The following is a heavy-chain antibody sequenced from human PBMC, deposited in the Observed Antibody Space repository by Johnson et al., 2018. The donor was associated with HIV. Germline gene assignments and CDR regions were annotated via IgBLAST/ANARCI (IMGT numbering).Heavy chain of an antibody. D-gene: IGHD1-1*01. CDR2: ITWNGGTT. V-gene: IGHV3-20*04. CDR1: GFTFDEYD. CDR3: ARVTRYNWDSDAFDV. J-gene: IGHJ3*01. Sequence: VQLVESGGGVVRPGGSLRLSCVASGFTFDEYDMNWVRQAPGKGLEWVSSITWNGGTTGSADSVKGRFTISRDNAKNSLYLQMNSLGGEDTALYYCARVTRYNWDSDAFDVWGQGTVVTVSS.